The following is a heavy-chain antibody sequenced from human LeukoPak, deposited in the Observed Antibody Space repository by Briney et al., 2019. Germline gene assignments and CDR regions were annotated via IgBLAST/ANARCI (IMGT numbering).Heavy chain of an antibody. CDR1: GGSFSGYY. CDR2: IMYDGSS. V-gene: IGHV4-34*01. Sequence: PWETLALTCAVHGGSFSGYYWSWIRQPPGKGLEWIGEIMYDGSSNYHPSLKSRVSMSVDTSKNQFSLKMTSVTAADTAVYYCARGRYYFDSSGAFYWGQGTLVTVSS. J-gene: IGHJ4*02. D-gene: IGHD3-22*01. CDR3: ARGRYYFDSSGAFY.